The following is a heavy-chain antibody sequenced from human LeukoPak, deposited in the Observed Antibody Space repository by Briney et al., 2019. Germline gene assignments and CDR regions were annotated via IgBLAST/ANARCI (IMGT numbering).Heavy chain of an antibody. J-gene: IGHJ1*01. CDR2: ISIYNGNT. CDR1: GYTFTSYG. V-gene: IGHV1-18*01. Sequence: GASVKVSCKASGYTFTSYGISWVRQAPGQGLEWMGWISIYNGNTNYAQKLQGRVTMTTDTSTSTAYMEMRSLRSDDTAVYYCASKTYDTTGYYYFQHWGQGTLVTVSS. D-gene: IGHD3-22*01. CDR3: ASKTYDTTGYYYFQH.